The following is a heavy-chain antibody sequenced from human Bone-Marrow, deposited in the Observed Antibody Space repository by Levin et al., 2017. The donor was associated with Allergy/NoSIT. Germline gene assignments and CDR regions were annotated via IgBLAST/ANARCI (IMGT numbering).Heavy chain of an antibody. D-gene: IGHD1-14*01. Sequence: ASVKVSCKVSGYTLTELSMHWVRQAPGKGLEWMGGFDPEDGETIYAQKFQGRVTMTEDTSTDTAYMELSSLRSEDTAVYYCATGPGIKVNFDYWGQGTLVTVSS. CDR3: ATGPGIKVNFDY. CDR1: GYTLTELS. J-gene: IGHJ4*02. CDR2: FDPEDGET. V-gene: IGHV1-24*01.